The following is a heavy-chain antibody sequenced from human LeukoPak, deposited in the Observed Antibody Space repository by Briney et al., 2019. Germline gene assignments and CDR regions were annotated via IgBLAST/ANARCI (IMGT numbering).Heavy chain of an antibody. D-gene: IGHD3-10*01. CDR1: GGSFSGYY. Sequence: SETLSLTCAVYGGSFSGYYWSWIRQPPGKGLEWIGEINHSGSTNYNPSLKSRVTISVDTSKNQFSLKLSSVTAADTAVYYCARSLRGHYGSGSYYKRGVYFDYWGQGTLVTVSS. CDR2: INHSGST. V-gene: IGHV4-34*01. CDR3: ARSLRGHYGSGSYYKRGVYFDY. J-gene: IGHJ4*02.